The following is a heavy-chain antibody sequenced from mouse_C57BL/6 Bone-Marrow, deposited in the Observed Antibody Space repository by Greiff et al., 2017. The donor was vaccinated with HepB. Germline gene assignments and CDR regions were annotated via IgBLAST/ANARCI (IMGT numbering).Heavy chain of an antibody. V-gene: IGHV14-3*01. D-gene: IGHD1-1*01. J-gene: IGHJ4*01. Sequence: VQLQQSVAELVRPGASVKLSCTASGFNIKNTYMHWVKQRPEQGLEWIGRIDPANGNTKYAPKFQGKATITADTSSNTAYLQLSSLTSEDTAIYYCAKGGPPTVVATDYAMDYWGQGTSVTVSS. CDR2: IDPANGNT. CDR1: GFNIKNTY. CDR3: AKGGPPTVVATDYAMDY.